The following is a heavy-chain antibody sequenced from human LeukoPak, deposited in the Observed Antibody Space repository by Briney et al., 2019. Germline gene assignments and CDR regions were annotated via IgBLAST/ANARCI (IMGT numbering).Heavy chain of an antibody. CDR2: IWYDGSNK. CDR3: ARGGYSYGYRFDY. D-gene: IGHD5-18*01. Sequence: GSLRLSCAASGFTFSSYDMHWVRQAPGKGLEWVAVIWYDGSNKYYGDSVKGRFTISRDNSKNTLYLQMNSLRAEDTAVYYCARGGYSYGYRFDYWGQGTLVTVSS. V-gene: IGHV3-33*01. CDR1: GFTFSSYD. J-gene: IGHJ4*02.